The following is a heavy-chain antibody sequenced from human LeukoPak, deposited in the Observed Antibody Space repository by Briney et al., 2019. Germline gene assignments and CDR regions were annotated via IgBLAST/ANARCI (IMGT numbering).Heavy chain of an antibody. CDR1: GFTFSNYG. CDR3: VKDNPLDY. CDR2: IRYDGNNK. V-gene: IGHV3-30*02. Sequence: GGSLRLSCGASGFTFSNYGMLWVRQAPGKGLEWVAFIRYDGNNKLYADSMKGRFTISRDNSKNTLYLHINSLRAEDTAVDYCVKDNPLDYWGQGTLVTVSS. D-gene: IGHD1-14*01. J-gene: IGHJ4*02.